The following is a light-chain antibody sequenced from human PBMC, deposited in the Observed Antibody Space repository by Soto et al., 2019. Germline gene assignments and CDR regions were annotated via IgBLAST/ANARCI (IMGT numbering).Light chain of an antibody. CDR1: SSDVGGFDH. Sequence: QSVLTQPASVSGSPGQSITISCTGASSDVGGFDHVSWYQQHPGKVPRLLIYDVSSRPSGVSDRFSGSKSGNTASLTISGLQAEVEADSSCTSFKTLSPYVFRTGTKLPVL. J-gene: IGLJ1*01. CDR2: DVS. V-gene: IGLV2-14*03. CDR3: TSFKTLSPYV.